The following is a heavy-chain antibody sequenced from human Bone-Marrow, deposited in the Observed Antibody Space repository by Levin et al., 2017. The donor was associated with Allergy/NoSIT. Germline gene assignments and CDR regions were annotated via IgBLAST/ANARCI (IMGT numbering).Heavy chain of an antibody. D-gene: IGHD4-17*01. Sequence: PGGSLRLSCAASEVNFNDFYMSWIRQAPGKGLEWISYISATGNSIYYADSVKGRFTISRDNTKKSLYLQMNSLRVDDTATSYCAGADYGDYEGRAFDIWGQGTMVTVSS. CDR3: AGADYGDYEGRAFDI. J-gene: IGHJ3*02. CDR2: ISATGNSI. V-gene: IGHV3-11*01. CDR1: EVNFNDFY.